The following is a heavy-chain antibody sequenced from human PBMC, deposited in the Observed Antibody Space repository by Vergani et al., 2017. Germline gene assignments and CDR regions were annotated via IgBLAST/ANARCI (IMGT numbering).Heavy chain of an antibody. CDR1: GESFSSFY. CDR3: AVRPRVNLLGGEIVTKWSFDY. CDR2: INNDGYT. J-gene: IGHJ4*02. V-gene: IGHV4-34*02. Sequence: QVQLQQWGAGVVKPSGTLSLTCAVFGESFSSFYWSWIRQPPGKGLEGMGEINNDGYTNYHPSLESRGTVSRDTTKNQFSLNLMSVTASDTAMYYCAVRPRVNLLGGEIVTKWSFDYWSQGSLVTVSS. D-gene: IGHD3-16*01.